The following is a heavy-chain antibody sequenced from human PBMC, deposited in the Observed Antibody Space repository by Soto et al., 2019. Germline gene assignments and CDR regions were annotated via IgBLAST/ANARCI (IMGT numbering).Heavy chain of an antibody. CDR2: IYDSGST. CDR3: AAPPRY. D-gene: IGHD6-6*01. CDR1: GGSISSYY. V-gene: IGHV4-59*01. Sequence: PSETLSLTCTVSGGSISSYYWSWIRQPPGKGLEWIGYIYDSGSTNYNPSLKSRVTISVDTSKNQFSLKLTSVTAADTAVYYCAAPPRYWGQGTPVTAPQ. J-gene: IGHJ4*02.